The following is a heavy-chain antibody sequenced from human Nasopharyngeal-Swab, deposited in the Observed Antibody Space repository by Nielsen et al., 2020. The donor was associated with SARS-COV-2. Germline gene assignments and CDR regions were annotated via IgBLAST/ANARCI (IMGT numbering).Heavy chain of an antibody. V-gene: IGHV4-39*01. CDR1: GGSISSNNYY. D-gene: IGHD6-19*01. J-gene: IGHJ4*02. Sequence: SETLSLTCTVSGGSISSNNYYWGWIRQPPGKGLEWIGNISYSGRTYYNPSLKSRVTISVDTSKNQFSLKLSSVTAADTAVYYCATYSSGWYEGDFDYWGQGTLVTV. CDR3: ATYSSGWYEGDFDY. CDR2: ISYSGRT.